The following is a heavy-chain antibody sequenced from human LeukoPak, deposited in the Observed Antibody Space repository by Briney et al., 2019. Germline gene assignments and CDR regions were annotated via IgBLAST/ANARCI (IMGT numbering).Heavy chain of an antibody. V-gene: IGHV1-46*01. CDR1: GYTFTSYY. D-gene: IGHD3-3*01. CDR2: INPSGGSS. Sequence: GAAVKDTCKASGYTFTSYYMHWVRPAPGQGREWMGIINPSGGSSSNAQKFEGRVTMTRDTSTSTVYMELSSLRSEDTAVYYCARDLTPYYDFWSGYYTYHYGMDVWGQGTTVSVSS. J-gene: IGHJ6*02. CDR3: ARDLTPYYDFWSGYYTYHYGMDV.